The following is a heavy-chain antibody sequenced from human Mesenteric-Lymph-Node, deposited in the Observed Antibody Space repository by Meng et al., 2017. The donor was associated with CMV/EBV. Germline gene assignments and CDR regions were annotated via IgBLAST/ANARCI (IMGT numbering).Heavy chain of an antibody. Sequence: GESLKISCAASGFTFSSYSMNWVRQAPGKGLEWVSSISSSSSYIYYADSVKGRFTISRDNSKNTLYLQMNSLRAEDTAVYYCARDSALLGYCSSTSCHYYGMDVWGQGTTVTVSS. CDR3: ARDSALLGYCSSTSCHYYGMDV. D-gene: IGHD2-2*01. V-gene: IGHV3-21*01. J-gene: IGHJ6*02. CDR2: ISSSSSYI. CDR1: GFTFSSYS.